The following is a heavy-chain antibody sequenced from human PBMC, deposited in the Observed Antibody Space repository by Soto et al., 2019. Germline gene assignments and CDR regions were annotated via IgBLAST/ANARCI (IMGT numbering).Heavy chain of an antibody. V-gene: IGHV1-24*01. CDR2: FDPEDGET. Sequence: GASVKVSCKVSGYTLTELSMHWVRQAPGKGLEWMGGFDPEDGETIYAQKFQGRVTMTEDTSTDTAYMELSSLRSEDTAVYYCATIPYAKGAYGYFDYWGQGTLVTVSS. D-gene: IGHD2-21*01. CDR3: ATIPYAKGAYGYFDY. CDR1: GYTLTELS. J-gene: IGHJ4*02.